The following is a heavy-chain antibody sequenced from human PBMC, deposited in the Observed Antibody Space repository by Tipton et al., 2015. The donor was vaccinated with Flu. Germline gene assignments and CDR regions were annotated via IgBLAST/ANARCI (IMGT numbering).Heavy chain of an antibody. CDR1: GGSISSSSYY. J-gene: IGHJ4*02. Sequence: TLSLTCTVSGGSISSSSYYWGWIRQPPGKGLEWIGYTYYSGSTNYNPSLKSRVTISVDTSKNQFSLKLSSVTAADTAVYYCARDPVGATFFDYWGQGTLVTVSS. CDR2: TYYSGST. V-gene: IGHV4-61*01. D-gene: IGHD1-26*01. CDR3: ARDPVGATFFDY.